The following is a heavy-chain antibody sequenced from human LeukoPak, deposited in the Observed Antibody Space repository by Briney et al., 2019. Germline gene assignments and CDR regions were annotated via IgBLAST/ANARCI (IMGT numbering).Heavy chain of an antibody. CDR1: GFTFSSYG. Sequence: PGGSLRLSCAASGFTFSSYGMHWVRQAPGKGLEWVAIISYDGSNKYYADSVKGRFTISRDNSKNTLYLQMNSLRADDTAVYYCAKGPLGIAVAPDYWGQGALVTVSS. V-gene: IGHV3-30*18. J-gene: IGHJ4*02. CDR2: ISYDGSNK. CDR3: AKGPLGIAVAPDY. D-gene: IGHD6-19*01.